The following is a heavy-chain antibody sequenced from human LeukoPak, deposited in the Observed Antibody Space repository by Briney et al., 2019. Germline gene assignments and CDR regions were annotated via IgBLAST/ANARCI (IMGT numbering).Heavy chain of an antibody. Sequence: GESLKISCAASGFTFSSYTMNWVRQAPGKGLEWVSSISSSSTYIYYADSVKGRFTISRDNAKNSVYLQMNSLRADDTAVYYCARDRVGGQGTLVTVSS. V-gene: IGHV3-21*01. CDR1: GFTFSSYT. CDR3: ARDRV. J-gene: IGHJ4*02. CDR2: ISSSSTYI.